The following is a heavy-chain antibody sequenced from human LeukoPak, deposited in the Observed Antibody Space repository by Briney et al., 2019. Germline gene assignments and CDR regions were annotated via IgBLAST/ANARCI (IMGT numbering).Heavy chain of an antibody. J-gene: IGHJ3*01. D-gene: IGHD5-24*01. CDR2: TYYRSKWYN. CDR1: GDSFSGNSTA. V-gene: IGHV6-1*01. Sequence: SQTLSPTCAISGDSFSGNSTAYNWIRQSPSRGLEWLGRTYYRSKWYNDYAVSVKSRIIINPDTSKNQLSLQLKSVTPEDTAVYYCARGGQGDGYSADEAFDFWGQGTMVTVSS. CDR3: ARGGQGDGYSADEAFDF.